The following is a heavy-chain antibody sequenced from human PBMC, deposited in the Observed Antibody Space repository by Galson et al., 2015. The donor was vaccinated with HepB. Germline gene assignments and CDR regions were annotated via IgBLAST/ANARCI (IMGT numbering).Heavy chain of an antibody. CDR1: GGSFSGYY. J-gene: IGHJ5*02. CDR2: INHSGST. Sequence: SETLSLTCAVYGGSFSGYYWSWIRQPPGKGLEWIGEINHSGSTNYNPSLKSRVTISVDTSKNQFSLKLSSVTAADTAVYYCAGGGQQWLIDPWGQGTLVTVSS. CDR3: AGGGQQWLIDP. D-gene: IGHD6-19*01. V-gene: IGHV4-34*01.